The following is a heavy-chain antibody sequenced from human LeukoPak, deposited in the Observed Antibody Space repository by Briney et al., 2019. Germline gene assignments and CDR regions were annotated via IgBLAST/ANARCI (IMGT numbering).Heavy chain of an antibody. J-gene: IGHJ2*01. CDR1: GGSISSYY. CDR3: ARDGSGYYGYFDL. V-gene: IGHV4-59*01. D-gene: IGHD3-3*01. CDR2: IYYSGST. Sequence: SETLSLTCTVSGGSISSYYWSWIRRPPGKGLEWIGYIYYSGSTNYNPSLRSRVTISVDTSKNQFSLKLSSVTAADTAVYCCARDGSGYYGYFDLWGRGTLVTVSS.